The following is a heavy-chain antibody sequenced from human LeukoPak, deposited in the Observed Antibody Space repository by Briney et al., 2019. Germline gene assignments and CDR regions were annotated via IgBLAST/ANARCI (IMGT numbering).Heavy chain of an antibody. CDR3: ARDGSARIRVAFDV. CDR1: GGSISSYC. J-gene: IGHJ3*01. D-gene: IGHD2-15*01. CDR2: IYYSGST. Sequence: SETLSLTCTVSGGSISSYCWSWIRQPPGKGLEWIGYIYYSGSTNYNPSLKSRVTISVDTSKNQFSLKLSSVTAADTAVYYCARDGSARIRVAFDVWGQGTMVTVSS. V-gene: IGHV4-59*01.